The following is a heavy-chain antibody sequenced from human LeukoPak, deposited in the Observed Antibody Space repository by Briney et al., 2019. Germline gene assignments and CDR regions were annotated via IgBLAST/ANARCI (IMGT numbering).Heavy chain of an antibody. D-gene: IGHD1-7*01. CDR2: IKQDGSEK. CDR1: GFTFSSYA. CDR3: VRDWNWAFDY. Sequence: GGSLRLSCAASGFTFSSYAMHWVRQAPGKGLEWVANIKQDGSEKYYVDSVKGRFTISRDNAKNSLYLQMNSLRAEDTAVYYCVRDWNWAFDYWGQGILVTVSS. V-gene: IGHV3-7*01. J-gene: IGHJ4*02.